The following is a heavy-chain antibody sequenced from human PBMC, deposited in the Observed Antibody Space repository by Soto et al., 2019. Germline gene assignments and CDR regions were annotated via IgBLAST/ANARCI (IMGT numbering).Heavy chain of an antibody. CDR1: GGSISSSSYY. J-gene: IGHJ6*02. CDR2: IYYSGST. Sequence: PSETLSLTCTVSGGSISSSSYYRGWIRQPPGKGLEWIGSIYYSGSTYYNPSLKSRVTISVDTSKNQFSLKLSSVTAADTAVYYCARHEGGSGSYHNLYYYYGMDVWGQGTTVTVSS. D-gene: IGHD3-10*01. CDR3: ARHEGGSGSYHNLYYYYGMDV. V-gene: IGHV4-39*01.